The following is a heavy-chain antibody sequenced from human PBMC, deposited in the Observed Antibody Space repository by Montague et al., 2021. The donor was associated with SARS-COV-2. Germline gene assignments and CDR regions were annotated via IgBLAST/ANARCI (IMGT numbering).Heavy chain of an antibody. Sequence: SLRLSCAASGFTISSFWMSWVRQAPGKGLEWVANIRQDGGDKYYVDSVRGRFTISRDNAKNSLYLQMSSLRAEDTGVYYCTRDRDYGGYLNWFNPWGQGTLVTVSS. CDR3: TRDRDYGGYLNWFNP. CDR1: GFTISSFW. D-gene: IGHD4-17*01. CDR2: IRQDGGDK. J-gene: IGHJ5*02. V-gene: IGHV3-7*01.